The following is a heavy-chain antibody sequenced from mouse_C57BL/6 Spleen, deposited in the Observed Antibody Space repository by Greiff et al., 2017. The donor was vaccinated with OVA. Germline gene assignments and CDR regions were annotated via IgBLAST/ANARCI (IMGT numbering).Heavy chain of an antibody. CDR2: INPSNGGT. CDR1: GYTFTSYW. Sequence: QVQLQQPGTELVKPGASVKLSCKASGYTFTSYWMHWVKQRPGQGLEWIGNINPSNGGTNYNEKFKSKATLTVDKSSSTAYMQLSRLTSEDSAVYYCARAILLRSDWYFDVWGTGTTVTVSS. D-gene: IGHD1-1*01. J-gene: IGHJ1*03. V-gene: IGHV1-53*01. CDR3: ARAILLRSDWYFDV.